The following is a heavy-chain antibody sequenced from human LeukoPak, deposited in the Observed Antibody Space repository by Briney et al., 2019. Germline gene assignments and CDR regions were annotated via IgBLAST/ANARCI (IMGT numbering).Heavy chain of an antibody. Sequence: GSLRLSCAASGFSLSIYDMVWVRQAPGKGLEWIASTGLSSSYIGYADSVKGRFTISRDNGENSVYLQMNSLRAEDTAVYFCARKRSYCSGATCSLDLWGQGTLVTVSS. J-gene: IGHJ5*02. CDR1: GFSLSIYD. CDR3: ARKRSYCSGATCSLDL. D-gene: IGHD2-15*01. CDR2: TGLSSSYI. V-gene: IGHV3-21*01.